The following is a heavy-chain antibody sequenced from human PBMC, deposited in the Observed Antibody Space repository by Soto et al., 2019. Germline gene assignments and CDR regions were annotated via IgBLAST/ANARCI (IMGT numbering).Heavy chain of an antibody. J-gene: IGHJ5*02. V-gene: IGHV1-69*01. D-gene: IGHD3-10*01. CDR3: ARVYSSGIFYFVDP. Sequence: QVQLVQSGAEVKKPGSSVKVSCKASGGTFDSYVISWLRQAPGQGLEWMGGIMPIFGTPNYAQKFRGRVTISADESTSTAYLELSSLTSDDTAVYYFARVYSSGIFYFVDPWGQGTLVTVSS. CDR1: GGTFDSYV. CDR2: IMPIFGTP.